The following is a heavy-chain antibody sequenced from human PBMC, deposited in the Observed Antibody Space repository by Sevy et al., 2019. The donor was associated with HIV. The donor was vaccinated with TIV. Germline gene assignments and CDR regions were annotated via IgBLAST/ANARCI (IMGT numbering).Heavy chain of an antibody. V-gene: IGHV3-48*01. CDR2: ISSRTSTI. D-gene: IGHD2-2*01. Sequence: GGSLRLSCAASEFTFSSYSMNWVRQAPGKGLEWVSYISSRTSTIFYADSVKGRFTISRDNAKNSLYLQMNSLRAEDTAVYYCARSYCSSTSCYYYYGMDVWGQGTTVTVSS. CDR1: EFTFSSYS. J-gene: IGHJ6*02. CDR3: ARSYCSSTSCYYYYGMDV.